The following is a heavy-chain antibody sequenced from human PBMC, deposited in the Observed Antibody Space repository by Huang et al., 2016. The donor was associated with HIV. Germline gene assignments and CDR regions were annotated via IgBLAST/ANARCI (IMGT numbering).Heavy chain of an antibody. J-gene: IGHJ6*02. CDR3: ATKTAGMDI. Sequence: VDSGGRSFQPGGSIKLSCVGSTFTFGAYWMRWVRQPPGKGLEGVANIKQNESEKYYVDSVKGRFNISRDNARKVLFLEMDDLRVEDTAIYFCATKTAGMDIWGQGTTVTVSS. V-gene: IGHV3-7*01. CDR2: IKQNESEK. D-gene: IGHD1-7*01. CDR1: TFTFGAYW.